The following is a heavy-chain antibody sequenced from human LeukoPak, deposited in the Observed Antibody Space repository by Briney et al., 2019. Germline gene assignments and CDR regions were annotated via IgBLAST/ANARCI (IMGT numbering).Heavy chain of an antibody. D-gene: IGHD3-22*01. V-gene: IGHV4-30-4*01. CDR3: ASGDFYYDSSGYNPLDY. J-gene: IGHJ4*02. CDR1: GDSISSGDYY. CDR2: IYYSGST. Sequence: SQTLSLTCTVSGDSISSGDYYWSWIRQPPGKGLEWIGDIYYSGSTYYNPSLKSLVTISVDTSKNQFSLKLSSVTAADTAVYYCASGDFYYDSSGYNPLDYWGQGTLVTVSS.